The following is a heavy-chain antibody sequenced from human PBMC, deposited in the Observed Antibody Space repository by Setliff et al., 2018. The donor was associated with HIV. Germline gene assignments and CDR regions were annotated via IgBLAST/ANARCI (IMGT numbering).Heavy chain of an antibody. D-gene: IGHD6-6*01. Sequence: SETLSLTCTVSGGSISSYYWSWIRQPPGKGLEWIGYIYYSGSTNYNPSLKSRVTISVDTSKNQFSLKLSSVTAADTAVYYCARHSSSRRHDAFDIWGQGTMGTVSS. J-gene: IGHJ3*02. CDR1: GGSISSYY. CDR3: ARHSSSRRHDAFDI. CDR2: IYYSGST. V-gene: IGHV4-59*08.